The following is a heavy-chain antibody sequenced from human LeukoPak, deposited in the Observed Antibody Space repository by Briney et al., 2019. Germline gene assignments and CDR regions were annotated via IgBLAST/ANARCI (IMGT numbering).Heavy chain of an antibody. CDR2: ISSSSTYI. J-gene: IGHJ4*02. Sequence: GGSLRLSCAASGFTFSSYAMNWVRQAPGKGLEWVSSISSSSTYIYYADSVKGRFTISRDNAKNSLYLQMNSLRAEDTAVYYCARAHSSDTAMVHFDYWGQGTLVTVSS. CDR3: ARAHSSDTAMVHFDY. D-gene: IGHD5-18*01. CDR1: GFTFSSYA. V-gene: IGHV3-21*01.